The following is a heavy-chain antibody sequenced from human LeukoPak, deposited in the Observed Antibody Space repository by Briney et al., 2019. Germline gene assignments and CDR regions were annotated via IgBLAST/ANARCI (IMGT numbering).Heavy chain of an antibody. CDR3: ARDNWWGGEYSSSSFVRRRPYNWFDP. CDR2: ISPSGGST. D-gene: IGHD6-6*01. J-gene: IGHJ5*02. Sequence: ASVKVSCKASGYTFTSYYMHWVRQAPGQGLEWMGIISPSGGSTSYAQKFQGRVTMTRDMSTSTVYMELSSLRSEDTAVYYCARDNWWGGEYSSSSFVRRRPYNWFDPWGQGTLVTVSS. V-gene: IGHV1-46*01. CDR1: GYTFTSYY.